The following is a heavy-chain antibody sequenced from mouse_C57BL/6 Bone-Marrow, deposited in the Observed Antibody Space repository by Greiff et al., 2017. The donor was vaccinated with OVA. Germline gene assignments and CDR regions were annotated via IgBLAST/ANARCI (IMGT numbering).Heavy chain of an antibody. Sequence: EVHLVESGPGLVKPSQSLSLTCSVTGYSITSGYYWNWIRQFPGNKLEWMGYISYDGSNNYNPSLKNRISITRDTSKNQFFLKLNSVTTEDTATYYCAREGYYGSSPWFAYWGQGTLVTVSA. D-gene: IGHD1-1*01. V-gene: IGHV3-6*01. CDR1: GYSITSGYY. CDR2: ISYDGSN. J-gene: IGHJ3*01. CDR3: AREGYYGSSPWFAY.